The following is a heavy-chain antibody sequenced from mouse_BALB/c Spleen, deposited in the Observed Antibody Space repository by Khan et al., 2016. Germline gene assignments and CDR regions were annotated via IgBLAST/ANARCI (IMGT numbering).Heavy chain of an antibody. CDR2: IRNKANGYTT. D-gene: IGHD2-4*01. CDR1: GFTFTDYY. V-gene: IGHV7-3*02. CDR3: ARNITDLGGLRAWFAY. Sequence: EVELVESGGGLVQPGGSLRLSCATSGFTFTDYYMSWVRQPPGKALEWLGFIRNKANGYTTEYSASVKGRFTISRDNSQSILYLQMNTLRAEDSATCYCARNITDLGGLRAWFAYWGQGTLVTVSA. J-gene: IGHJ3*01.